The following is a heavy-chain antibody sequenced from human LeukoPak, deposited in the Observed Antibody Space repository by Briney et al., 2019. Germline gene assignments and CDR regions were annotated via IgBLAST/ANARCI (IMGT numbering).Heavy chain of an antibody. J-gene: IGHJ3*02. Sequence: GGSLRLSCAASGFTFSTNWMSWVRQAPGKGLEWVANIKQDGSEKYYVDSVKGRFTISRDNAKNSLYLQMNSLRAEDTAVYYCAREYYDFWSGHKDAFDIWGQGTMVTVSS. CDR1: GFTFSTNW. V-gene: IGHV3-7*01. D-gene: IGHD3-3*01. CDR2: IKQDGSEK. CDR3: AREYYDFWSGHKDAFDI.